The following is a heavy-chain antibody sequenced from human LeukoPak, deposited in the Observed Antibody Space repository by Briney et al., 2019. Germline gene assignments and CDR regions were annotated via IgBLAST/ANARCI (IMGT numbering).Heavy chain of an antibody. J-gene: IGHJ4*02. CDR1: GFTFSNYA. V-gene: IGHV3-23*01. CDR2: ISGSGGDT. CDR3: AKLASTSCYTAGGY. D-gene: IGHD2-2*02. Sequence: GGSLRLSCAASGFTFSNYAMSWVRQAPGKGLEWVSAISGSGGDTYYADSVKGRFTISRDTSKNTLYLQMNSLRAEDTAIYYCAKLASTSCYTAGGYWGQGTLVTVSS.